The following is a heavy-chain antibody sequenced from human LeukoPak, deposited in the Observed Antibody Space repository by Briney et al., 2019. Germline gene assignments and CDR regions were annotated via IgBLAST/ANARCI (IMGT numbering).Heavy chain of an antibody. CDR1: GGSVSSYY. J-gene: IGHJ4*02. V-gene: IGHV4-4*08. Sequence: SETLSLTCSVSGGSVSSYYWSWIRQSPGKGLEWIGYIHNSGRTNYNPSLKSRVTGFVDTSKNQVSLRLSSVTAADTAVYYCARGLGGSSGCFGYWGQGTLVTVSS. D-gene: IGHD6-19*01. CDR3: ARGLGGSSGCFGY. CDR2: IHNSGRT.